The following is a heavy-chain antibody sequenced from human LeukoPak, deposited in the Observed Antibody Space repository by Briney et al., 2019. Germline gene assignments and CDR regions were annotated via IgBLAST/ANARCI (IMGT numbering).Heavy chain of an antibody. V-gene: IGHV3-13*04. CDR1: GFTFSRYD. J-gene: IGHJ6*02. CDR3: VRAGNAVLGYSGMDV. CDR2: LGSAGDT. D-gene: IGHD2-2*01. Sequence: GGSLRLSCAASGFTFSRYDMHWVRQSAGRGLEWVSGLGSAGDTFYPASVKGRFTISRENAKKSLCLQMNSLRAGDTAVYYCVRAGNAVLGYSGMDVWGQGATVTVSS.